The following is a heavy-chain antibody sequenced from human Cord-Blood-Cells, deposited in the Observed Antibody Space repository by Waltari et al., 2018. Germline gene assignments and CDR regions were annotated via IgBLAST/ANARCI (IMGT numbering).Heavy chain of an antibody. D-gene: IGHD7-27*01. CDR3: ARVVLRTGDPYSLDY. V-gene: IGHV4-34*01. CDR2: INHSGST. CDR1: GGSFGGYY. Sequence: QVQLQQWGAGLLKPSETLSLTCAVYGGSFGGYYWSWIRQPPGKGLEWIGEINHSGSTNSNPSLKSRVTISVDTSKNQFSLKLSSVTAADTAVYYCARVVLRTGDPYSLDYWGQGTLVTVSS. J-gene: IGHJ4*02.